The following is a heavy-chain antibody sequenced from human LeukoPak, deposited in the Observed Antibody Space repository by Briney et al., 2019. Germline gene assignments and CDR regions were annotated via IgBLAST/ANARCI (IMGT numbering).Heavy chain of an antibody. J-gene: IGHJ4*02. CDR2: IYHSGIT. Sequence: SETLSLTCTVSGGSITSHFWSWIRQPPGKGLEWIGYIYHSGITHYNPSLKSRVTISVDTSKSQFSLELSSVTAADTAVYYCARDGYSGSSLFDSWGQGTLVTVSS. CDR1: GGSITSHF. D-gene: IGHD1-26*01. V-gene: IGHV4-59*11. CDR3: ARDGYSGSSLFDS.